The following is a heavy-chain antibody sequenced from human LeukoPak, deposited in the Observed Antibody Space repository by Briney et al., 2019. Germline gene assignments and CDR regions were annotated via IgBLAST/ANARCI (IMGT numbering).Heavy chain of an antibody. CDR3: ARGTYYGSGSSHYYYYMDV. CDR2: ISSSSSYI. J-gene: IGHJ6*03. D-gene: IGHD3-10*01. Sequence: GGSLRLSCAASGFTFSSYSMNWVRQAPGKGLEWVSSISSSSSYIYYADSVKGRFTISRDNAKNSLYLQMNSLRAEDTAVYYCARGTYYGSGSSHYYYYMDVWGKGTTVTVSS. V-gene: IGHV3-21*01. CDR1: GFTFSSYS.